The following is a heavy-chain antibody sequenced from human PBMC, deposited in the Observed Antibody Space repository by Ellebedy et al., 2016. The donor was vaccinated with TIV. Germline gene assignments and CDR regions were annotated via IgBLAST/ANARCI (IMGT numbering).Heavy chain of an antibody. J-gene: IGHJ4*02. Sequence: MPSETLSLTCTVSGYSISSGNFWVWIRQPPGKGLEWIGSIYRSGTTYDNPSLKSRVTISVDTSKNQFSLKLNSVTAADTAVYYCARDGGSVRFDYWGQGTLVTVSS. CDR1: GYSISSGNF. V-gene: IGHV4-38-2*02. CDR3: ARDGGSVRFDY. CDR2: IYRSGTT. D-gene: IGHD3-16*01.